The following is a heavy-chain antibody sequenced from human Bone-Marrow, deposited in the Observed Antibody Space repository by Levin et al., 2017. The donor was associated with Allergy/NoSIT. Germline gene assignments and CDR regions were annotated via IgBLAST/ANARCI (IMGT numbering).Heavy chain of an antibody. V-gene: IGHV5-51*01. CDR2: MYPGDSDI. CDR3: ATHSSSWFDAFDI. D-gene: IGHD6-13*01. Sequence: PGGSLRLSCKGSGYSFTSYWIGWVRQMPGKGLEWMGIMYPGDSDIRYSPSFQGQVAISADNSISTAYLQWSSLKASDTAIYYCATHSSSWFDAFDIWGQGTMVTVSS. CDR1: GYSFTSYW. J-gene: IGHJ3*02.